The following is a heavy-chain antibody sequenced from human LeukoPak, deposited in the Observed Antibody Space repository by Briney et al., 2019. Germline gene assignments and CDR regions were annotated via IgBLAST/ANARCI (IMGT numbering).Heavy chain of an antibody. D-gene: IGHD6-13*01. J-gene: IGHJ4*02. CDR2: ISWNSGSI. CDR3: AKAPDYGSPFDY. V-gene: IGHV3-9*01. CDR1: GFTFDDYA. Sequence: GGSLRLSCAAPGFTFDDYAMHWVRQAPGKGLEWVSGISWNSGSIGYADSVKGRFTISRDNAKNSLYLQMNSLRAEDTALYYCAKAPDYGSPFDYWGQGTQVTVSS.